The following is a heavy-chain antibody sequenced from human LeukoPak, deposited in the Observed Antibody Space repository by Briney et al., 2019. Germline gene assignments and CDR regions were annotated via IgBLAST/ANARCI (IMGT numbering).Heavy chain of an antibody. CDR1: GFTFSSYA. CDR2: ISGGGGGT. CDR3: AKDLGGKPYYYYGMDV. J-gene: IGHJ6*02. V-gene: IGHV3-23*01. Sequence: GGSLRLSCAASGFTFSSYAMSWVRQSPGKGLEWVSAISGGGGGTFYADSVKGRFTISRDNSKNTLYLQMNSLRAEDTAVYYCAKDLGGKPYYYYGMDVWGQGTTVTVSS.